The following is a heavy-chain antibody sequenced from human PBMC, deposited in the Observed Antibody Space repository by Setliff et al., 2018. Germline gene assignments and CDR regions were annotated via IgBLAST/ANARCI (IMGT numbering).Heavy chain of an antibody. D-gene: IGHD1-26*01. V-gene: IGHV4-30-4*08. CDR2: IYYSGST. CDR1: GGSISSGDYY. J-gene: IGHJ4*02. Sequence: PSATPSLTCTVSGGSISSGDYYWSWIRQPPGKGLEWIGSIYYSGSTYYNPSLKSRVTISVDTSKNQFSLKLSSVTAADTAVYYCARASYRRTMLDYWGQGTLVTVSS. CDR3: ARASYRRTMLDY.